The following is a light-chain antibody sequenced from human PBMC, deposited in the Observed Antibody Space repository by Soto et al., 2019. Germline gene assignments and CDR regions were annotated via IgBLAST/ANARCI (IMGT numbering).Light chain of an antibody. CDR1: QGISSD. J-gene: IGKJ2*01. CDR2: SAS. CDR3: QRTYNAPPT. Sequence: DIQLTQSPSSLSASVGDRVTITCRVSQGISSDLNWYRQKPGKVPKLLIYSASNLQSGVPSRFSGSGSGTDFTLAISCLQPEGVATYYVQRTYNAPPTFGQGTKLESK. V-gene: IGKV1-27*01.